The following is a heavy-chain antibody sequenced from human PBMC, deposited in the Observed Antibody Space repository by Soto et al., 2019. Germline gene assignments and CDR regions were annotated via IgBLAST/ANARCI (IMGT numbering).Heavy chain of an antibody. V-gene: IGHV3-7*01. CDR3: ARQPF. J-gene: IGHJ4*02. Sequence: EVQLLESGGGLVKPGGSLRLYCAASGFAIRSYWMSWVRQAPGKGLEWVANIKQDGSDAYYVDSVKGRFTISRDNAKNSLYLQMGSLIAEDTAVYYCARQPFWGQGTLVTVSS. CDR2: IKQDGSDA. CDR1: GFAIRSYW.